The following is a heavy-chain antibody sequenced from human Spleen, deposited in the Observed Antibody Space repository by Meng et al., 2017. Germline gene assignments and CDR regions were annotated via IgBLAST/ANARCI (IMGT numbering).Heavy chain of an antibody. J-gene: IGHJ4*02. D-gene: IGHD3-10*01. V-gene: IGHV3-23*01. CDR1: GFIFGDSA. CDR3: ARAMYRGLSGSDY. CDR2: ISGSAIST. Sequence: GGSLRLSCEASGFIFGDSAMSWVRQAPGKGLEWVSTISGSAISTYYADSVKGRFTISRDNSRDTLYLQMNGLRAGDTATYYCARAMYRGLSGSDYWGQGTQVTVSS.